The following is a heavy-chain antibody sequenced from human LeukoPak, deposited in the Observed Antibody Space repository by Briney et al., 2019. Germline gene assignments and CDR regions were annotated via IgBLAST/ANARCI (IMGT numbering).Heavy chain of an antibody. CDR3: ARGGLLSDLDY. J-gene: IGHJ4*02. CDR1: GGSISSSSYY. V-gene: IGHV4-39*07. D-gene: IGHD3-10*01. CDR2: IYYSGST. Sequence: SETLSLTCTVSGGSISSSSYYWGWIRQPPGKGLEWIGSIYYSGSTYYNPSLKSRVTMSVDTSKNQFSLKLSSVTAADTAVYYCARGGLLSDLDYWGQGTLVTVSS.